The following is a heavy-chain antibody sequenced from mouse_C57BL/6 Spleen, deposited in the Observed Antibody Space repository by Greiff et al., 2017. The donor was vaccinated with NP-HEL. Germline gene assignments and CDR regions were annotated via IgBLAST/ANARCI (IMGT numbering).Heavy chain of an antibody. J-gene: IGHJ1*03. CDR3: ARDYDWYFDV. Sequence: VKLVESGAELARPGASVKLSCKASGYTFTSYGISWVKQRTGQGLEWIGEIYPRSGNTYYNEKFKGKATLTADKSSSTAYMELRSLTSEDSAVYFCARDYDWYFDVWGTGTTVTVSS. V-gene: IGHV1-81*01. CDR1: GYTFTSYG. D-gene: IGHD2-4*01. CDR2: IYPRSGNT.